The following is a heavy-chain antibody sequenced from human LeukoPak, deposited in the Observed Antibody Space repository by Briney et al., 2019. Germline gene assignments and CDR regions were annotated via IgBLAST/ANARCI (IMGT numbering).Heavy chain of an antibody. CDR1: GFTFSSYA. D-gene: IGHD3-10*01. J-gene: IGHJ3*02. CDR2: ISYDGSNK. V-gene: IGHV3-30-3*01. CDR3: AREWFGELFLAFDI. Sequence: GGSLRLSCAASGFTFSSYAMHWVRQAPGKGLEWVAVISYDGSNKYYADSVKGRFTISRDNSKNTLYLQMNSLRAEDTAVYYCAREWFGELFLAFDIWGQGTMVTVSS.